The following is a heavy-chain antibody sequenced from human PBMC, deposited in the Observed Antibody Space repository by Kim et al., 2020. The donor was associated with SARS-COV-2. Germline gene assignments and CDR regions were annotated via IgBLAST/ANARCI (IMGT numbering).Heavy chain of an antibody. D-gene: IGHD6-13*01. CDR2: ISYDGSNK. Sequence: GGSLRLSCAASGFAFSTYGMHWVRQAPGKGLEWVAVISYDGSNKYYADSVKGRFTISRDNSKSMLYLQMNSLRAEDTAVYYCTRLAAEYFDFWGQGTLVTVSS. CDR3: TRLAAEYFDF. V-gene: IGHV3-30*19. J-gene: IGHJ4*02. CDR1: GFAFSTYG.